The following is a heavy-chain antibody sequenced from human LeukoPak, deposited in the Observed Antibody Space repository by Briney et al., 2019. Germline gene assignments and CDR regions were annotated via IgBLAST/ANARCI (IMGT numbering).Heavy chain of an antibody. V-gene: IGHV4-39*01. D-gene: IGHD3-10*01. Sequence: PSETLSLTCTVSGGSISTRNYYWGWIRQPPGKGLEWIGIHYYSESTYYNPSLKSRLTISVDTSKNQFSLKLSSVTAADTALYYCARHADYFGSDSYIPDVWGKGTTVTISS. J-gene: IGHJ6*04. CDR3: ARHADYFGSDSYIPDV. CDR2: HYYSEST. CDR1: GGSISTRNYY.